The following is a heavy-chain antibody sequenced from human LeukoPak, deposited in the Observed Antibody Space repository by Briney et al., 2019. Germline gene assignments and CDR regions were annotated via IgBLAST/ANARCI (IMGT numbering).Heavy chain of an antibody. V-gene: IGHV3-30*02. CDR2: IWYDGSYK. J-gene: IGHJ4*02. D-gene: IGHD4-11*01. CDR1: GFTFSSYG. Sequence: SGGSLRLSCAASGFTFSSYGIHWVRQAPGKGLEWVAFIWYDGSYKYYADSVKGRLTISRGNSKNTVDLQMNSLRVEDTAVYYCAKGDYSNYPLHLDYWGQGTLVTVSS. CDR3: AKGDYSNYPLHLDY.